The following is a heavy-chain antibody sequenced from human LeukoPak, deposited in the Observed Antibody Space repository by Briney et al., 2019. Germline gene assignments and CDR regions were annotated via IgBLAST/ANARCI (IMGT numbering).Heavy chain of an antibody. CDR1: GYSISSGYY. J-gene: IGHJ5*02. Sequence: ASETLSLTCAVSGYSISSGYYWGWIRQPPGKGLEWIGSIYHSGSTYYNPSLKSRVTISVDTSKNQFSLKLSSVTAADTAVYYCARQRGYCSSTSCFHNWLDPWGQGTLVTVSS. V-gene: IGHV4-38-2*01. CDR2: IYHSGST. CDR3: ARQRGYCSSTSCFHNWLDP. D-gene: IGHD2-2*01.